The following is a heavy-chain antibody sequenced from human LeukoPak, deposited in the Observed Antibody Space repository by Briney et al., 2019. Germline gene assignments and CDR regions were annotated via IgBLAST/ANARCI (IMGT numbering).Heavy chain of an antibody. CDR1: GGSISSSNW. CDR2: IYHSGST. J-gene: IGHJ5*02. CDR3: ARGSRRDPRGGGSKFDH. V-gene: IGHV4-4*02. Sequence: SETLSPTCAVSGGSISSSNWWSWVRQPPGKGLEWIGEIYHSGSTNYNPSLKSRVTISVDKSKNQFSLKLSSVTAADTAVYYCARGSRRDPRGGGSKFDHCRQGTLVTVSS. D-gene: IGHD2-2*01.